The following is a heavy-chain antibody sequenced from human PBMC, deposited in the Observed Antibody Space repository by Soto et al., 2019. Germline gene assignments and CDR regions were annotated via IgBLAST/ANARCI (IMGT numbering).Heavy chain of an antibody. Sequence: PGWSLRLSCASSVFTFSSYAMHWVRQAPGKGLEWVAVISYDGSNKYYADSVKGRFTISRDNSKNTLYLQMNSLRAEDTAVYYCARVSSWYEGSDAFDIWGQGTMVTVSS. CDR1: VFTFSSYA. CDR3: ARVSSWYEGSDAFDI. D-gene: IGHD6-13*01. V-gene: IGHV3-30-3*01. J-gene: IGHJ3*02. CDR2: ISYDGSNK.